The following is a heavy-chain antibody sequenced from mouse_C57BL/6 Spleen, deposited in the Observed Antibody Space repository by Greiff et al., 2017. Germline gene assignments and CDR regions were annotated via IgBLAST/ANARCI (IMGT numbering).Heavy chain of an antibody. CDR1: GYTFTGYW. CDR2: ILPGSGST. J-gene: IGHJ1*03. CDR3: ARMAIYDGYYWYFDV. D-gene: IGHD2-3*01. Sequence: QVQLQQSGAELMKPGASVKLSCKATGYTFTGYWIAWVKQRPGHGLEWLGEILPGSGSTNYNEKFKGKATLTADTSSNTAYMQLSSLTTEDSAIYYCARMAIYDGYYWYFDVWGTGTTVTVSS. V-gene: IGHV1-9*01.